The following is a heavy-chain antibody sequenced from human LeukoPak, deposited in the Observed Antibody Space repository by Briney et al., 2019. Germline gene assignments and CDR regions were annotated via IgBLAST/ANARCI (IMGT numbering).Heavy chain of an antibody. V-gene: IGHV3-53*01. J-gene: IGHJ4*02. Sequence: GESLRLSCAASGFSVSSSYMSWVRQPPGKGLEWVSVIYSGGSTYYADSVKGRFTISRDNSKNTLSLQMNSLRAEDTAVYYCAKAMIAAAEFDYWGQGTLVTVSS. D-gene: IGHD6-13*01. CDR1: GFSVSSSY. CDR2: IYSGGST. CDR3: AKAMIAAAEFDY.